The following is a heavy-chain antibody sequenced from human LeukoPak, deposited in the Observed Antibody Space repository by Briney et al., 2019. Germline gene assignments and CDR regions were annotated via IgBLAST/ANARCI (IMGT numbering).Heavy chain of an antibody. J-gene: IGHJ3*02. V-gene: IGHV4-59*01. D-gene: IGHD3-22*01. CDR2: IYYSGST. CDR1: GGSISSYY. Sequence: PSETLSLTCTVSGGSISSYYWSWIRQPPGKGLEWIGYIYYSGSTNYNPSLKSRVTISVDTSNNQFSLKLSSVTAADTAVYYCASTYYYDSSGYLDDAFDIWGQGTMVTVSS. CDR3: ASTYYYDSSGYLDDAFDI.